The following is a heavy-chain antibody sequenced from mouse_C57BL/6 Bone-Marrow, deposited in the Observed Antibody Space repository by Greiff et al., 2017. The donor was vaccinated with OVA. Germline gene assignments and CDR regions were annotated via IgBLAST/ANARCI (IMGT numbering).Heavy chain of an antibody. J-gene: IGHJ4*01. Sequence: VQLQQSGAELVRPGTSVKVSCKASGYAFTNYLIEWVKQRPGQGLEWIGVINPGSGGTNYNGKFKGKATLTADKSSSTAYMQLSSLTSEDSAVYFCAREDGYYAMDYWGQGTSVTVSS. CDR3: AREDGYYAMDY. CDR1: GYAFTNYL. V-gene: IGHV1-54*01. CDR2: INPGSGGT. D-gene: IGHD2-3*01.